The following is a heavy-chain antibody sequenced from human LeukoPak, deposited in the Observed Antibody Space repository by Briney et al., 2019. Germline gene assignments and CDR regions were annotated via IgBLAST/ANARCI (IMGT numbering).Heavy chain of an antibody. CDR3: ARDQYYDFWSGHRTFDY. CDR2: ISSRSNSI. Sequence: PGGSLRLSCAASGFTFSDYYMSWIRQAPGKGLEWVSYISSRSNSIYYADSVKGRFTISRDNAKNSLYLQMNSLRAEDTAVYYCARDQYYDFWSGHRTFDYWGQGTLVIVPS. CDR1: GFTFSDYY. J-gene: IGHJ4*02. V-gene: IGHV3-11*04. D-gene: IGHD3-3*01.